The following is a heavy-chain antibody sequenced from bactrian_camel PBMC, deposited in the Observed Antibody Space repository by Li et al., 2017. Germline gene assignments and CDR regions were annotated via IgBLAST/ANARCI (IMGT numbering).Heavy chain of an antibody. D-gene: IGHD1*01. V-gene: IGHV3S67*01. Sequence: DVQLVESGGGSVEAGGSLRLSCAGSLGTFTKYSGYCMGWFRQAPGQEREEVAWVGLDGTVSIADSVQGRFFVSADNPKNTLYLQLDGLKTDDTAKYFCVKDALGPPTLRGQGTQVTVS. CDR1: LGTFTKYSGYC. CDR3: VKDALGPPTL. CDR2: VGLDGTV. J-gene: IGHJ4*01.